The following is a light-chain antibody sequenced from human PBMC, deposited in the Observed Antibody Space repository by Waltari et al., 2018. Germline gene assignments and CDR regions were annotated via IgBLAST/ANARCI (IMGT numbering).Light chain of an antibody. V-gene: IGLV2-11*01. CDR3: CSYAGTYFWV. J-gene: IGLJ3*02. Sequence: QSALTQPRSVSGSPGQSVTISCSGTSSDVGVYDFISWYQHQPDKAPKLMIYDVTKRPSGVPVRFSGSKAGNPASLTISGLQAEDEADYYCCSYAGTYFWVFGGGTKLTVL. CDR2: DVT. CDR1: SSDVGVYDF.